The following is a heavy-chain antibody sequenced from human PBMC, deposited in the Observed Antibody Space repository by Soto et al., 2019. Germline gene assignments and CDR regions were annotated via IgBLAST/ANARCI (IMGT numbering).Heavy chain of an antibody. Sequence: GGSLRLSCAASGFTFSSYWMSWVRQAPGKVLEWVANIKQDGSEKYYVDSVKGRFTISRDNAKNSLYLQMNSLRAEDTAVYYCARCIIAAAGTAFFDYWGQGTLVNVSS. D-gene: IGHD6-13*01. J-gene: IGHJ4*02. CDR3: ARCIIAAAGTAFFDY. CDR2: IKQDGSEK. V-gene: IGHV3-7*01. CDR1: GFTFSSYW.